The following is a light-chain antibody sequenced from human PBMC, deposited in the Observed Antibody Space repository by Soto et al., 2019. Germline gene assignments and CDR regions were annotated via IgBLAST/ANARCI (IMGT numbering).Light chain of an antibody. CDR3: HQYNDWPPA. Sequence: MTQSPSSLSVTPGDRVTLSCRASQSVSSNVAWYQQKPGQAPRLLIYDASTRATGIPARFSGSGSGTEFTLTISSLQSEDFAVFYCHQYNDWPPAFGQGTKVDIK. CDR2: DAS. J-gene: IGKJ1*01. CDR1: QSVSSN. V-gene: IGKV3-15*01.